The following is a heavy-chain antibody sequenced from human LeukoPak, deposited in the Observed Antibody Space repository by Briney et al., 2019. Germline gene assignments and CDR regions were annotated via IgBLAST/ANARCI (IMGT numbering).Heavy chain of an antibody. CDR2: ISAYNGNT. V-gene: IGHV1-18*01. D-gene: IGHD3-10*01. Sequence: ASVKVSCKASGYTFTSFGISWVRQAPGQGLEWMGWISAYNGNTNYAQKLQGRVTMTADTSTSTAYMELRSLRSDDTAVYYCARYWVEGSTMVRGDYWGQGTLVTVSS. CDR3: ARYWVEGSTMVRGDY. CDR1: GYTFTSFG. J-gene: IGHJ4*02.